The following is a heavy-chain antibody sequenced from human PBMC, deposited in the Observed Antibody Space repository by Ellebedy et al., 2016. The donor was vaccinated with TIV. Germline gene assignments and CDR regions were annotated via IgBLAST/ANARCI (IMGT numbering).Heavy chain of an antibody. D-gene: IGHD2-15*01. CDR1: GGSLSNYY. CDR3: ARNEVLVAANLAVYYYSGMDV. V-gene: IGHV4-34*01. CDR2: IDHSGST. Sequence: GSLRLSXAVYGGSLSNYYWNWIRQPPGKGLEWIWEIDHSGSTNYNPSLKSRVTILVDTSKNQFSLKLTSVTAADTAVYYCARNEVLVAANLAVYYYSGMDVWGQGTTVTVSS. J-gene: IGHJ6*02.